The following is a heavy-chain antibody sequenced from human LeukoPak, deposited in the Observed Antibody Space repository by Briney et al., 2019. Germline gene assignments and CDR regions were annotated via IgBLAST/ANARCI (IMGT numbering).Heavy chain of an antibody. J-gene: IGHJ4*02. CDR3: VSPTAMVPRGYYGSGSYYKY. V-gene: IGHV4-39*01. CDR2: IYYSGST. CDR1: GGSISSSSYY. Sequence: SETLSLTCTVSGGSISSSSYYWGWIRQPPGKGLEWIGSIYYSGSTYYNPSLKSRVTISVDTSKNQFSLKLSSVTAADTAVYYCVSPTAMVPRGYYGSGSYYKYWGQGTLVTVSS. D-gene: IGHD3-10*01.